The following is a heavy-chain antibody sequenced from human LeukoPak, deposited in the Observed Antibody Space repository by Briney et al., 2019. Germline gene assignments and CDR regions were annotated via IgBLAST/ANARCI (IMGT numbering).Heavy chain of an antibody. CDR2: INPNSGGT. CDR3: ARAWYSNYPYYFDY. J-gene: IGHJ4*02. V-gene: IGHV1-2*02. Sequence: ASVKVSCKASGYTFTGYYMHWVRQAPGQGLEWMGWINPNSGGTNYAQKFQGRVTITADESTSTAYMELSSLRSEDTAVYYCARAWYSNYPYYFDYWGQGTLVTVSS. CDR1: GYTFTGYY. D-gene: IGHD4-11*01.